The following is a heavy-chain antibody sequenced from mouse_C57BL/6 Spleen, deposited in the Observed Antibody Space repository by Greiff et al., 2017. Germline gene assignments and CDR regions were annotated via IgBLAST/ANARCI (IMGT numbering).Heavy chain of an antibody. V-gene: IGHV3-6*01. D-gene: IGHD2-1*01. CDR2: ISYDGSN. J-gene: IGHJ2*01. CDR3: AKGILLGGNYPYFDY. CDR1: GYSITSGYY. Sequence: ESGPGLVKPSQSLSLTCSVTGYSITSGYYWNWIRQFPGNKLEWMGYISYDGSNNYNPSLKNRISITRDTSKNQFFLKLNSVTTEDTATYYCAKGILLGGNYPYFDYWGQGTTLTVSS.